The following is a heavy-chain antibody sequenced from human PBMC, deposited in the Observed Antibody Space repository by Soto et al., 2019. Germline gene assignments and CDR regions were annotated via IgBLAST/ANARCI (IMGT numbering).Heavy chain of an antibody. CDR2: IDPSDSYT. CDR1: GYSFTSYW. Sequence: PGESLKISCKGSGYSFTSYWISWVRQMPGKGLEWMGRIDPSDSYTNYSPSFQGHVTISADKSISTAYLQWSSLKASDTAMYYCASAFYCGGGSCGSGYYYYSGMDVWGQGTTVTVSS. J-gene: IGHJ6*02. CDR3: ASAFYCGGGSCGSGYYYYSGMDV. V-gene: IGHV5-10-1*01. D-gene: IGHD2-15*01.